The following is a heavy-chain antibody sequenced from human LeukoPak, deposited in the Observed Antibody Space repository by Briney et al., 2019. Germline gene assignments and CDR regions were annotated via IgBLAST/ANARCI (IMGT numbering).Heavy chain of an antibody. Sequence: SETLSLTCTVSGGSISSYYWNWLRQPPGKGLEWIGSIYYSGNTYYNPSLKSRVTISVDTSKNQFSLRLNSVTAADTAVYYCARQDYDSSYGLDVWGQGTAVTVSS. CDR3: ARQDYDSSYGLDV. D-gene: IGHD3-3*01. V-gene: IGHV4-30-4*01. CDR2: IYYSGNT. CDR1: GGSISSYY. J-gene: IGHJ6*02.